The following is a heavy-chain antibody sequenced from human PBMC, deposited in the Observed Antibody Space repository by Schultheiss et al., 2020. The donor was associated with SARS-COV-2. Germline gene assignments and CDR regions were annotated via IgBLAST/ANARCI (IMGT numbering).Heavy chain of an antibody. D-gene: IGHD6-6*01. Sequence: GGSLRLSCAASGFTFSSYAMTWVRQAPGKGLEWVAVISYDGSNKYYADSVKGGFTISRDNSKNTLYLQMNSLRAEDTAVYYCARARSSSSPLYHYYYMDVWGKGTTVTVSS. J-gene: IGHJ6*03. CDR2: ISYDGSNK. CDR1: GFTFSSYA. V-gene: IGHV3-30*04. CDR3: ARARSSSSPLYHYYYMDV.